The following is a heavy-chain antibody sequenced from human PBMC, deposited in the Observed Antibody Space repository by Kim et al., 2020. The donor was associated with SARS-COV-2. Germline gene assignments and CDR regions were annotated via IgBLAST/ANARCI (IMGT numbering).Heavy chain of an antibody. CDR1: GPSFNDNW. J-gene: IGHJ4*02. CDR3: ANVGLSGAEPHWD. CDR2: IDLSDSFV. V-gene: IGHV5-10-1*01. Sequence: GESLKISCKASGPSFNDNWISWVRQMPGKSLEWMGKIDLSDSFVRYSPSVEGHVIISGDKSTGTSYMQWDSLKASDTAMYYCANVGLSGAEPHWDWGQGT. D-gene: IGHD5-12*01.